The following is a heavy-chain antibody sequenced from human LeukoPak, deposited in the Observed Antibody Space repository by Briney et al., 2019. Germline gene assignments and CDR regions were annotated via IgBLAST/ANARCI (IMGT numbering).Heavy chain of an antibody. CDR1: GDSVSSNSVA. J-gene: IGHJ4*02. CDR2: TYYRSNWYN. D-gene: IGHD6-19*01. V-gene: IGHV6-1*01. CDR3: ARGGSYSSGWPVFDY. Sequence: SQTLSLTCAISGDSVSSNSVAWNWIRQSPSRGLEWLGRTYYRSNWYNNYAVSVKSRITINPDTSKNQFSLQLNSVTPEDTAVYYCARGGSYSSGWPVFDYWGQGTLVTVSS.